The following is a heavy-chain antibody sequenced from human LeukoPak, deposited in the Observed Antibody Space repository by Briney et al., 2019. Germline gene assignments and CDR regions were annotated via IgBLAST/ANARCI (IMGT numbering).Heavy chain of an antibody. D-gene: IGHD5-18*01. CDR2: INGDGRST. J-gene: IGHJ4*02. CDR1: GSTFSTDW. Sequence: GGSLRLSCAASGSTFSTDWMHWVRQAPGKGLEWVSRINGDGRSTSYADSVKGRFTISRDNAKNTVYLQMNSLRAEDTAVYYCARGGRGYTYGLFDYWGQGTLVTVSS. V-gene: IGHV3-74*01. CDR3: ARGGRGYTYGLFDY.